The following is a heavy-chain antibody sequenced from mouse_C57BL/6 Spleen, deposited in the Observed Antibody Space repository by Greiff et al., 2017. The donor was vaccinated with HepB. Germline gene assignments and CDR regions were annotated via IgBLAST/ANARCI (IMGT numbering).Heavy chain of an antibody. CDR1: GFTFSSYG. Sequence: EVHLVESGGDLVKPGGSLKLSCAASGFTFSSYGMSWVRQTPDKRLEWVATISSGGSYTYYPDSVKGRFTISRDNAKNTLYLQMSSLKSEDTAMYYCARQTTVVAHYYAMDYWGQGTSVTVAS. D-gene: IGHD1-1*01. V-gene: IGHV5-6*01. CDR3: ARQTTVVAHYYAMDY. CDR2: ISSGGSYT. J-gene: IGHJ4*01.